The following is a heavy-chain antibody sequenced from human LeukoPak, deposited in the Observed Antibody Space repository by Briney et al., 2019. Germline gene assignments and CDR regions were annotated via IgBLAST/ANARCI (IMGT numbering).Heavy chain of an antibody. Sequence: GGSLRLSCAASGFTFNNYVMSWVRQAPGKGLEWVSSISSSGDVTLYADSVEDRFTISRDNSKNTLYLQMSRLRAEDTAVYYCAKDRPNYHESNGHYYRRDGDYWGQGTLVTVSS. V-gene: IGHV3-23*01. D-gene: IGHD3-22*01. CDR2: ISSSGDVT. CDR1: GFTFNNYV. CDR3: AKDRPNYHESNGHYYRRDGDY. J-gene: IGHJ4*02.